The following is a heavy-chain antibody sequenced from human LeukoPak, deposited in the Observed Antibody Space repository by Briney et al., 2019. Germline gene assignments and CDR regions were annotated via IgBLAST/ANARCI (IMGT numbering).Heavy chain of an antibody. V-gene: IGHV4-38-2*02. CDR2: IYHSGST. D-gene: IGHD2-21*01. J-gene: IGHJ6*02. CDR1: GYSISSGYY. CDR3: ARHSPYFYYYGMDV. Sequence: SETLSLTCTVSGYSISSGYYWGWIRQPPGKGLEWIGSIYHSGSTYYNPSLKSRVTISVDTSKNQFSLKLSSVTAADTAVYYCARHSPYFYYYGMDVWGQGTTVTVSS.